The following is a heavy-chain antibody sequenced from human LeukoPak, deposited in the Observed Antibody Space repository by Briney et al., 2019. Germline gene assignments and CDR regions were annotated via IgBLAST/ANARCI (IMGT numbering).Heavy chain of an antibody. J-gene: IGHJ2*01. CDR2: VSSSGSTI. Sequence: GGSLRLSCAASGFTFSDYYMSWIRQAPGKGLEWVSYVSSSGSTIYYADSVKGRFTISRDNAKNSLYLQMNSLRAEDTAVFYCARAPVYYDESRGHLKISNWYLDLWGRGTLVTVSS. V-gene: IGHV3-11*04. CDR1: GFTFSDYY. CDR3: ARAPVYYDESRGHLKISNWYLDL. D-gene: IGHD3-22*01.